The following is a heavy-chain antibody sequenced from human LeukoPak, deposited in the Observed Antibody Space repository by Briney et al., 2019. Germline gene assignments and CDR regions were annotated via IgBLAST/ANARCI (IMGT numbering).Heavy chain of an antibody. V-gene: IGHV3-30*04. CDR1: GFTFSSYA. J-gene: IGHJ6*02. CDR2: ISYDGSNK. CDR3: AREYSSSWMMGGYYGMDV. D-gene: IGHD6-13*01. Sequence: PGGSLRLSCAASGFTFSSYAMHWVRQAPGKGLEWVAVISYDGSNKYYADSVKGRFTISRDNAKNSLYLQMNSLRAEDTAVYYCAREYSSSWMMGGYYGMDVWGQGTTVTVSS.